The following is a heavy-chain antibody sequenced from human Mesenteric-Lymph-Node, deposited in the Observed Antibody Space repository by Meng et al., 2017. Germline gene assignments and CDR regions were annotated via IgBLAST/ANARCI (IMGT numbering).Heavy chain of an antibody. CDR3: ARSNDFTGN. J-gene: IGHJ4*02. Sequence: RLGEFGGGRVKPGGSLRLSCEASGFSFSGYTMNWVRRTPGKGLEWVALISRDGSYMYYADSVKGRFTISRDNAKNSLYLQMNSLRAEDTAVYYCARSNDFTGNWGQGTLVTVSS. CDR1: GFSFSGYT. V-gene: IGHV3-21*04. D-gene: IGHD3-3*01. CDR2: ISRDGSYM.